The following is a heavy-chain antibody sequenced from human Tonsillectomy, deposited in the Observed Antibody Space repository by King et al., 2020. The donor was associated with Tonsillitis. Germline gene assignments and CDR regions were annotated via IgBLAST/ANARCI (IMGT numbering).Heavy chain of an antibody. Sequence: QLVQSGGGSVKPGGSLRLSCVASGFTFSNARMSWVRQAPGKGLEWVGRIKSKTDGGTTDYAAPVKGRVTISRDDSKNTLYLQMNSLKTEDTAVYYGTTQLLWFGASFRGADYWGQGTLVTVSS. V-gene: IGHV3-15*05. CDR2: IKSKTDGGTT. D-gene: IGHD3-10*01. CDR3: TTQLLWFGASFRGADY. CDR1: GFTFSNAR. J-gene: IGHJ4*02.